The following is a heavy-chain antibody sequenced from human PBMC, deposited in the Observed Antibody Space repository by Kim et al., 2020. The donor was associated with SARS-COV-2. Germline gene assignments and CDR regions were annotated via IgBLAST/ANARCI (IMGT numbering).Heavy chain of an antibody. V-gene: IGHV4-59*01. CDR3: ARVNRSGRDFDY. D-gene: IGHD6-19*01. Sequence: NSNPSLKSRVTISVDTSKNQFALKLSSVTAADTAVYYCARVNRSGRDFDYWGQGTLVTVSS. J-gene: IGHJ4*02.